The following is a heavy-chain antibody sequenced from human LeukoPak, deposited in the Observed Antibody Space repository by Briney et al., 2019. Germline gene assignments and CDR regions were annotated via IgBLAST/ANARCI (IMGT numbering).Heavy chain of an antibody. D-gene: IGHD2-15*01. CDR3: ARDASRYCSGGNCYSGLLGYFDY. J-gene: IGHJ4*02. Sequence: PGGSLRLSCAASGFTFSSYEMNWVRQAPGKGLEWVSYISRSSSTIKYADSVKGRFTISRDHAKNSLYLQMNSLRVEDTAVYYCARDASRYCSGGNCYSGLLGYFDYWGQGTLVTVSS. CDR1: GFTFSSYE. CDR2: ISRSSSTI. V-gene: IGHV3-48*01.